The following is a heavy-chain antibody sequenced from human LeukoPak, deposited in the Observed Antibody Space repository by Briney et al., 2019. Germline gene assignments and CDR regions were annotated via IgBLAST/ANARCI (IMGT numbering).Heavy chain of an antibody. J-gene: IGHJ4*02. Sequence: GGSLRLSCAASGFTFSSYWMHWVRQAPGKGLVWVSRINSDGSSTIYADSVKGRLTISRDNAKNTLYLQMNSLRAEDTAVYYCARDLRVRGVSNYFDYWGQGTLVTVSS. CDR1: GFTFSSYW. V-gene: IGHV3-74*01. D-gene: IGHD3-10*01. CDR2: INSDGSST. CDR3: ARDLRVRGVSNYFDY.